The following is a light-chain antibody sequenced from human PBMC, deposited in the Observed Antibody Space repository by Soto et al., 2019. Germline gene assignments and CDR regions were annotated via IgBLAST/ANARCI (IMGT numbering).Light chain of an antibody. J-gene: IGKJ1*01. CDR2: DAS. Sequence: DIQMTQSPSTLSASVGDRVTITCRASQSISSWLAWYQQKPGKAPKLLIYDASSLDSGVPSRFSGSGSGTEFTLTISSLQPDDFATYYCQQHNSYPGTFGQGTKLDIK. V-gene: IGKV1-5*01. CDR3: QQHNSYPGT. CDR1: QSISSW.